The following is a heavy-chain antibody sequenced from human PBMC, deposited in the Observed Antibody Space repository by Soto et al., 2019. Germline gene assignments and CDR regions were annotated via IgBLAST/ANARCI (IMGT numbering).Heavy chain of an antibody. J-gene: IGHJ4*02. CDR3: ARGSGGVGIDY. D-gene: IGHD2-8*02. V-gene: IGHV4-59*01. CDR2: IYYSGST. Sequence: SETLSLTCTVSGGSISSYYWIWIRQPPGKGLEWIGYIYYSGSTNYNPSLKSRVTISVDTSKNQFSLKLSSVTAADTAVYYCARGSGGVGIDYWGQGTLVTVSS. CDR1: GGSISSYY.